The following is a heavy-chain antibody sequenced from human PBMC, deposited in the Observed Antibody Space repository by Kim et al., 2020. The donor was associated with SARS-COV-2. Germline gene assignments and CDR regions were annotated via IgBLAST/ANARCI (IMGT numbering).Heavy chain of an antibody. D-gene: IGHD6-19*01. CDR2: IYYSGST. CDR1: GGSISSSSYY. V-gene: IGHV4-39*01. J-gene: IGHJ5*02. Sequence: SETLSLTCTVSGGSISSSSYYWGWIRQPPGKGLEWIGSIYYSGSTYYNPSLKSRVTISVDTSKNQFSLKLSSVTAADTAVYYCARPVHSGLGNWLDPWGQGTLVTVSP. CDR3: ARPVHSGLGNWLDP.